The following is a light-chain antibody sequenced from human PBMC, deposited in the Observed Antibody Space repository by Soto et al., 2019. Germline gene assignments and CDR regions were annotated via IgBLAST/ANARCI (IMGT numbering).Light chain of an antibody. J-gene: IGKJ1*01. CDR2: AAS. CDR3: QQYNSYPWT. V-gene: IGKV1-39*01. CDR1: QSISSY. Sequence: DSQMTHPPSSLSAAVGDRVTITCRASQSISSYLNWYQQKPGKAPKLLIYAASNFQSEVPSRFSGSGSGTHFTLTISSLQPDDFVTYYCQQYNSYPWTFGQGTKVDIK.